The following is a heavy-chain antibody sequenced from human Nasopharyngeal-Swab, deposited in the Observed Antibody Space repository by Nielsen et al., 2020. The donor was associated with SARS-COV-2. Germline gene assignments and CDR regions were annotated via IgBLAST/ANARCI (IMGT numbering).Heavy chain of an antibody. Sequence: SETLSLTCAVYGGSFSGYYWSWIRQPPGKGLEWIGENNHSGSTNYNPSLKSRVTISVDTSKNQFSLKLSSVTAADTAVYYCARAPGYSSSWRPNWFDPWGQGTLVTVSS. D-gene: IGHD6-13*01. J-gene: IGHJ5*02. CDR1: GGSFSGYY. CDR3: ARAPGYSSSWRPNWFDP. CDR2: NNHSGST. V-gene: IGHV4-34*01.